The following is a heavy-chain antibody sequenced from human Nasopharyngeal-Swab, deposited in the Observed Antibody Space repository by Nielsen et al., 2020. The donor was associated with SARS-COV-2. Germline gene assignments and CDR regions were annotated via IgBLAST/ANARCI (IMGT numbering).Heavy chain of an antibody. Sequence: SETLSLTCTVSGGSISSSSYYWGWIRQPPGKGLEWIGSIYYSGSTNYNPSPKSRVTISVDTSKNQFSLKLSSVTAADTAVYYCARRDGSWSGYYTDYWGQGTLVTVSS. CDR1: GGSISSSSYY. CDR3: ARRDGSWSGYYTDY. D-gene: IGHD3-3*01. V-gene: IGHV4-39*01. J-gene: IGHJ4*02. CDR2: IYYSGST.